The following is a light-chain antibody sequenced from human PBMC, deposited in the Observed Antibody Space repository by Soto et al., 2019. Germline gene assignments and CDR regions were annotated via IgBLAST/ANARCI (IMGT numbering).Light chain of an antibody. CDR1: QSLSSN. CDR3: QQYHHWRT. V-gene: IGKV3-15*01. CDR2: GAS. J-gene: IGKJ1*01. Sequence: EIVMTQSPATLSVSPGERATLSCRASQSLSSNLAWYQQKPGQAPRLLIYGASTRATDIPARFSGSGSGTEFTLTISSLQSEDSAVYYCQQYHHWRTFGQGTNVEIK.